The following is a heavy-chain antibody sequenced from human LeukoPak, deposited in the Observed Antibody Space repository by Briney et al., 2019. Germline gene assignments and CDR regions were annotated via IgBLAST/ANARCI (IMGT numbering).Heavy chain of an antibody. CDR2: IYYSGST. CDR3: ARGQYYYGSGSYAVDY. Sequence: SETLSLTCTVSGGSISSGDYYWSWIRQPPGKGLEWIGCIYYSGSTYYNPSLKSRVTISVDTSKNQFSLKLSSVTAADTAVYYCARGQYYYGSGSYAVDYWGQGTLVTVSS. V-gene: IGHV4-30-4*01. J-gene: IGHJ4*02. CDR1: GGSISSGDYY. D-gene: IGHD3-10*01.